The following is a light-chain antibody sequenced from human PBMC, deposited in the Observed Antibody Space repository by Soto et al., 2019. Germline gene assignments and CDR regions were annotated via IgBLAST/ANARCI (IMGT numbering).Light chain of an antibody. CDR1: QGISSY. J-gene: IGKJ4*01. V-gene: IGKV1-9*01. CDR2: AAS. Sequence: DIQLTQSPSFLSASVGDRVTITCRASQGISSYLAWYQQKPGKAPKLLICAASTLQSGVPSRFSGSGSGTAFTLTISSLQPEDFATYYCQQLNSYLSLTLGGGTKVEIK. CDR3: QQLNSYLSLT.